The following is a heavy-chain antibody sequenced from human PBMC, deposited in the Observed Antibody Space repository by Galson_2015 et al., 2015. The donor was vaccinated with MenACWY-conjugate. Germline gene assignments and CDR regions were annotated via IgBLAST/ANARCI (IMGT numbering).Heavy chain of an antibody. Sequence: SVKVSCKASGYTFTSNDLNWVRQASGQGLEWVGWMNPSSGRSGSAKKLQGRVTLTRDTSISTAYIELTSLTSEDTAIYYCARRARNGDGCWYFDSWGQGTLVTVSS. J-gene: IGHJ4*02. CDR1: GYTFTSND. D-gene: IGHD2-15*01. CDR3: ARRARNGDGCWYFDS. V-gene: IGHV1-8*02. CDR2: MNPSSGRS.